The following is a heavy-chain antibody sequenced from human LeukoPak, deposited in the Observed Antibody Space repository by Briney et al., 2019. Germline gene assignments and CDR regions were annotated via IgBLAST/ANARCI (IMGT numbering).Heavy chain of an antibody. V-gene: IGHV4-59*01. Sequence: SETLSLTCTVSGGSISSDYWSWIRQPPGKGLEWIGYIYYIGSTNYNPSLKSRVTISVDTSKNHFSLKLSSVTAADTAVYYRARISSWYAFDIWGQGTMVTVSS. CDR2: IYYIGST. CDR3: ARISSWYAFDI. J-gene: IGHJ3*02. D-gene: IGHD6-13*01. CDR1: GGSISSDY.